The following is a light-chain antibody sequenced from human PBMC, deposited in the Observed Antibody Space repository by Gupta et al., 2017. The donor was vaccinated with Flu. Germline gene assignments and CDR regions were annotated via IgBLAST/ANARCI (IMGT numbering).Light chain of an antibody. V-gene: IGLV2-11*01. J-gene: IGLJ1*01. Sequence: GTSSDIGGYNYVSWYQQPPAKAPKHMIYDVMKRPSGVPDRFSGSKSGNTASLTISGLQAEDEADYYCCSFAGGFYVFGTGTKVTVL. CDR1: SSDIGGYNY. CDR2: DVM. CDR3: CSFAGGFYV.